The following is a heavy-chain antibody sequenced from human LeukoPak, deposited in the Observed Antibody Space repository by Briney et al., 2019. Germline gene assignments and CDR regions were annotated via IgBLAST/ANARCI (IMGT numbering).Heavy chain of an antibody. CDR2: ISSSSRYI. D-gene: IGHD2-2*01. J-gene: IGHJ4*02. CDR3: ARDPELGYCSSTSCPIDY. CDR1: GFTFRGYT. Sequence: GGSLRLSCAASGFTFRGYTMNWVRQAPGKGLEWVSSISSSSRYIYYADSVKGRFTISRDNAKNSLYLQMNSLRAEDTAVYYCARDPELGYCSSTSCPIDYWGQGTLVTVSS. V-gene: IGHV3-21*01.